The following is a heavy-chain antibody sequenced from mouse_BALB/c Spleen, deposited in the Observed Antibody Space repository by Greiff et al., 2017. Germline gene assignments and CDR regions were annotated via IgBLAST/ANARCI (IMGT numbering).Heavy chain of an antibody. V-gene: IGHV1-18*01. D-gene: IGHD3-2*01. CDR3: TREGDSSGYHLTWFAY. CDR2: INPYNGGT. CDR1: GYSFTGYT. Sequence: EVKLMESGPELVKPGASMKISCKASGYSFTGYTMNWVKQSHGKNLEWIGLINPYNGGTSYNQKFKGKATLTVDKSSSTAYMELLSLTSEDSAVYYCTREGDSSGYHLTWFAYWGQGTLVTVSA. J-gene: IGHJ3*01.